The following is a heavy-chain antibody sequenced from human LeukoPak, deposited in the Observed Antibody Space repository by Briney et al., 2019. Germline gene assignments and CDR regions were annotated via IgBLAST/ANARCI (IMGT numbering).Heavy chain of an antibody. CDR1: GGSFSGYY. J-gene: IGHJ6*02. CDR3: AREPYYYYGMDV. CDR2: INHSGST. Sequence: SETPSLTCAVYGGSFSGYYWSWIRQPPGKGLEWIGEINHSGSTNYNPSLKSRVTISVDTSKNQFSLKLSSVTAADTAVYYCAREPYYYYGMDVWGQGTTVTVSS. V-gene: IGHV4-34*01.